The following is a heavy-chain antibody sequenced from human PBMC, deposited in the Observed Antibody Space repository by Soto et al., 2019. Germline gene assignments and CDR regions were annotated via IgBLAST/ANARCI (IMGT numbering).Heavy chain of an antibody. J-gene: IGHJ6*02. D-gene: IGHD2-2*01. Sequence: EASVKVSCKASGGTFSSYAISWVRQAPGRGLEWMGGIIPIFGTANYAQKFQGRVTITADKSTSTAYMELSSLRSEDTAVYYRARDSHPAAAAKGGYYYYYYGMDVWGQGTTVTVSS. CDR1: GGTFSSYA. CDR2: IIPIFGTA. V-gene: IGHV1-69*06. CDR3: ARDSHPAAAAKGGYYYYYYGMDV.